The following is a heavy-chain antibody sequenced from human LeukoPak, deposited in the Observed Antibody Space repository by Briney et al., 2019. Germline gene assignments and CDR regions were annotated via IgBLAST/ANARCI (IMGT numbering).Heavy chain of an antibody. D-gene: IGHD1/OR15-1a*01. J-gene: IGHJ4*02. Sequence: GSLRLSCAASGFSFSTYSMSWVRQAPGKGLEWVSSIRGSGADKYYADSVKGRFSISRDNSQDTLSLQMNSLRAEDTAVYYCAKISWDGRGTFDWGRGTLVTVSS. CDR2: IRGSGADK. V-gene: IGHV3-23*01. CDR1: GFSFSTYS. CDR3: AKISWDGRGTFD.